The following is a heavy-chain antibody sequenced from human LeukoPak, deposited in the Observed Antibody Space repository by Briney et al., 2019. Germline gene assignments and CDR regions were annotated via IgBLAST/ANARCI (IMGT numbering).Heavy chain of an antibody. V-gene: IGHV4-4*07. J-gene: IGHJ5*01. CDR2: IYSTGST. Sequence: PSETLSLTCTVSGDSISGYNWSWIRQPAGKGLEWIGRIYSTGSTNYNPSLKSRVTMSVDRSKNQFSLRVSSATAADTAVYFCVRDLGRFDSWGQGALVLVSS. CDR1: GDSISGYN. CDR3: VRDLGRFDS.